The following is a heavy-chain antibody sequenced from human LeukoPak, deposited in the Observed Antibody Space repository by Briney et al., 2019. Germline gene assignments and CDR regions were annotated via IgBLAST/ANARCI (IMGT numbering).Heavy chain of an antibody. Sequence: ASVKVSCKASGYTFTSYYMHWVRPAPAQGLEWMGIINPSGGSTSYAQKFQGRVTMTRDMSTSTVYMELSSLRSEDTAVYYCARAIAAAGWWFDPWGQGTLVTVSS. V-gene: IGHV1-46*01. CDR2: INPSGGST. D-gene: IGHD6-13*01. J-gene: IGHJ5*02. CDR1: GYTFTSYY. CDR3: ARAIAAAGWWFDP.